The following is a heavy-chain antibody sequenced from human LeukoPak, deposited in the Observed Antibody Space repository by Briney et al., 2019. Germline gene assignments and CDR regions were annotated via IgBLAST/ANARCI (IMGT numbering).Heavy chain of an antibody. CDR2: VSNSGGST. D-gene: IGHD3-16*01. J-gene: IGHJ6*02. CDR3: AKSTGKAVWCMDV. Sequence: GGSLRLSCAASGFTFSGFAMSWVRQAPGKGLEWVSAVSNSGGSTYYADSVKGRFTISRDNSKNTLYLQMNSLRAEDTAVYYCAKSTGKAVWCMDVWGQGTTVTVSS. CDR1: GFTFSGFA. V-gene: IGHV3-23*01.